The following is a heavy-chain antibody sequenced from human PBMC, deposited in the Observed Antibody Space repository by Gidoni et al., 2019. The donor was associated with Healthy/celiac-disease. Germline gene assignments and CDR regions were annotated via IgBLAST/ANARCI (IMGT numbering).Heavy chain of an antibody. CDR2: IMPSVGTA. CDR3: ASGCSSTSCYFKAAYWYFDL. J-gene: IGHJ2*01. V-gene: IGHV1-69*01. Sequence: QVQLVQSGAEVKKPGSSVKVSCKASGVTFRSYAISWVRQAPGQGLEWMGGIMPSVGTANYAQKFQGRVTITADESTSTAYMELSSLRSEDTAVYYCASGCSSTSCYFKAAYWYFDLWGRGTLVTVSS. D-gene: IGHD2-2*01. CDR1: GVTFRSYA.